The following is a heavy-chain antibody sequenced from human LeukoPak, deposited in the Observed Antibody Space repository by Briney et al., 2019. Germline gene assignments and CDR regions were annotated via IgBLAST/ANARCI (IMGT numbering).Heavy chain of an antibody. J-gene: IGHJ4*02. CDR1: GFTFSSYG. CDR2: ICYDGSKK. CDR3: ARYHPDSSSLDY. Sequence: GGSVRLSCAASGFTFSSYGMHWVGQAPGKGLEGVAVICYDGSKKYYADSVKGGFTISRDNSKKTLYVQMNRLRDEDTAGYYCARYHPDSSSLDYWGQGTLVTVSS. V-gene: IGHV3-33*01. D-gene: IGHD6-6*01.